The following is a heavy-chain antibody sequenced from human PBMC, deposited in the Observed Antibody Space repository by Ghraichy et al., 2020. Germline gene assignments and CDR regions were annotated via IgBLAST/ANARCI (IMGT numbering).Heavy chain of an antibody. D-gene: IGHD3-22*01. J-gene: IGHJ3*02. CDR3: ARDLPFDSSGYLGAFDI. V-gene: IGHV6-1*01. CDR1: GDSVSSNSAA. CDR2: TYYRSKWYN. Sequence: SETLSLTCAISGDSVSSNSAAWNWIRQSPSRGLEWLGRTYYRSKWYNDYAVSVKSRITINPDTSKNQFSLQLNSVTPEDTAVYYCARDLPFDSSGYLGAFDIWGQGTMVTVSS.